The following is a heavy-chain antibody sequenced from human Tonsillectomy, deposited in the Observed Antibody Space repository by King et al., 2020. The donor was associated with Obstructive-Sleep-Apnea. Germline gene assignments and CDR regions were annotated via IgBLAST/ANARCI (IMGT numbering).Heavy chain of an antibody. J-gene: IGHJ4*02. CDR2: IRSKAYGGTT. D-gene: IGHD5-24*01. CDR1: GFTFGDYA. V-gene: IGHV3-49*03. Sequence: VQLVESGGGLVQPGRSLRLSCTASGFTFGDYAMSWFRQAPGKGLEWVGFIRSKAYGGTTEYAASVKGRFTISRDDSKSIAYLQMNSLKTEDTAVYYCTRWREGLELAPPFDYWGQGTLVTVSS. CDR3: TRWREGLELAPPFDY.